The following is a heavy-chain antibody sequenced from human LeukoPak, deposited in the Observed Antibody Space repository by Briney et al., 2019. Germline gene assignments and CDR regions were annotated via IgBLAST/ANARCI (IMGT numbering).Heavy chain of an antibody. CDR1: GYTFTSSG. J-gene: IGHJ4*02. Sequence: VASVKVSCKASGYTFTSSGISWVRQAPGQGLEWMGWSSAYNGNTNYAQKLQGRVTMTTDTSTSTAYMELRSLRSDDTAVYYCARVYYDSSGYYLDYLFDYWGQGTLVTVSS. CDR3: ARVYYDSSGYYLDYLFDY. V-gene: IGHV1-18*01. CDR2: SSAYNGNT. D-gene: IGHD3-22*01.